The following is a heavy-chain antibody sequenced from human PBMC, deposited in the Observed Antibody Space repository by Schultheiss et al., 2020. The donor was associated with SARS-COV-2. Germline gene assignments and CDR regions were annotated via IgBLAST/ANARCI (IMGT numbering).Heavy chain of an antibody. V-gene: IGHV1-46*01. CDR3: ARDRYDFWSGYVSYWYFDL. CDR2: INPSGGST. D-gene: IGHD3-3*01. J-gene: IGHJ2*01. Sequence: ASVKVSCKASGYTFTSYYMHWVRQAPGQGLEWMGIINPSGGSTSYAQKFQGRVTMTRDTSTSTVYMELSSLRSEDTAMYYCARDRYDFWSGYVSYWYFDLWGRGTLVTVSS. CDR1: GYTFTSYY.